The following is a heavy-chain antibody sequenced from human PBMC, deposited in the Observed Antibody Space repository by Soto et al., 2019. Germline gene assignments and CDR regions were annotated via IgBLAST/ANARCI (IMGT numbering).Heavy chain of an antibody. Sequence: ASVKVSCKASGYTFTSYGISWVRQAPGQGLEWMGWISAYNGNTNYAQKLQGRVTMTTDTSTSTAYMELSSLRSEDTAVYYCAATRRDIQLSQIDYWGQGTLVTVSS. V-gene: IGHV1-18*01. J-gene: IGHJ4*02. CDR3: AATRRDIQLSQIDY. D-gene: IGHD5-18*01. CDR2: ISAYNGNT. CDR1: GYTFTSYG.